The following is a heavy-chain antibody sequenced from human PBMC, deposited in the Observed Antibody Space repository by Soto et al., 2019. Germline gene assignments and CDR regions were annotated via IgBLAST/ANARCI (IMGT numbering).Heavy chain of an antibody. CDR1: GFTFSSYG. CDR2: ISYDGSNK. CDR3: AKDLTMVREVTSHYFDY. Sequence: GGSLRLSCAASGFTFSSYGMHWVRQAPGKGLEWVAVISYDGSNKYYADSVKGRFTISRDNSKNTQYLQMNSLRAEDTAVYYCAKDLTMVREVTSHYFDYWGQGTLVTVSS. J-gene: IGHJ4*02. V-gene: IGHV3-30*18. D-gene: IGHD3-10*01.